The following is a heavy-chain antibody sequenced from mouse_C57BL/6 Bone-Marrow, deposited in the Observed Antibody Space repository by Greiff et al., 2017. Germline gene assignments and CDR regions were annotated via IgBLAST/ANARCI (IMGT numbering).Heavy chain of an antibody. J-gene: IGHJ4*01. V-gene: IGHV1-18*01. CDR1: GYTFTDYN. Sequence: EVQLQQSGPELVKPGASVKIPCKASGYTFTDYNMDWVKQSHGKSLEWIGDINPNNGGTIYNQKFKGKATLTVDKSSSTAYMELRSLTSEDTAVYYCARHAYESNYRWAMDYWGQGTSVTVSS. D-gene: IGHD2-5*01. CDR3: ARHAYESNYRWAMDY. CDR2: INPNNGGT.